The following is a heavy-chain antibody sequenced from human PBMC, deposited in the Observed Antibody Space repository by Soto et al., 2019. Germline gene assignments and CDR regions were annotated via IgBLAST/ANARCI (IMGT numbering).Heavy chain of an antibody. D-gene: IGHD6-13*01. CDR2: IYHSGST. J-gene: IGHJ4*02. V-gene: IGHV4-30-2*01. CDR3: AREAPKAGTLPPGPSYFDY. CDR1: GGSISSGGYS. Sequence: SETLSLTCAVSGGSISSGGYSWSWIRQPPGKGLEWIGYIYHSGSTYCNPSLKSRVTISVDRSKNQFSLKLSSVTAADTAVYYCAREAPKAGTLPPGPSYFDYWGQGTLVTVSS.